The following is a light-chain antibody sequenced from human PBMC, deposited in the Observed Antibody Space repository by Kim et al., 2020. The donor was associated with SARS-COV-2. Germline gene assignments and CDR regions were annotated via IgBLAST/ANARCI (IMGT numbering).Light chain of an antibody. CDR3: GTWDSSLSGGV. CDR1: SSNIGNNY. V-gene: IGLV1-51*01. CDR2: DNN. Sequence: QPVLTQPPSVSAAPGQKVTISCSGSSSNIGNNYVSWYQQLPGTAPKLLIYDNNKRPSGIPDRFSGSKSGTSATLGITGLQTGDEADYYCGTWDSSLSGGVFGGGTQLTVL. J-gene: IGLJ3*02.